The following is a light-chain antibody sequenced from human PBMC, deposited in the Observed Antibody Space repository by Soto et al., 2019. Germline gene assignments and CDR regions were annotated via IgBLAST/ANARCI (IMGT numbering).Light chain of an antibody. CDR3: SSYTSSSTWV. J-gene: IGLJ7*01. CDR1: SSDVAGYNY. Sequence: QSALTQPRSVSGSPGQSVTISCTGTSSDVAGYNYVSWYQQHPGKAPKLMIYEVTYRPSGVSNRFSGSKSGNTASLTISGLQAEDEADYYCSSYTSSSTWVFGGGTQLTVL. V-gene: IGLV2-14*01. CDR2: EVT.